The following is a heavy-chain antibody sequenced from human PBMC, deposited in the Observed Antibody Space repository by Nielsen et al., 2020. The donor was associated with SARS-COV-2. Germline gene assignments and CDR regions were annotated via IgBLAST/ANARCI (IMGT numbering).Heavy chain of an antibody. Sequence: GESLKISCAASGFTFSSYAMSWVRQAPGKGLEWVSAISGSGGSTYYADSVKGRFTISRDNAKNSLYLQMNSLRAEDTAVYYCARELSSGAGYWGQGTLVTVSS. J-gene: IGHJ4*02. D-gene: IGHD6-19*01. CDR1: GFTFSSYA. V-gene: IGHV3-23*01. CDR3: ARELSSGAGY. CDR2: ISGSGGST.